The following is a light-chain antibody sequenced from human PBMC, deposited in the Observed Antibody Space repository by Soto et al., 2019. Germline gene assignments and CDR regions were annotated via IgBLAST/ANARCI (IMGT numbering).Light chain of an antibody. CDR3: QQYGSSRT. V-gene: IGKV3-20*01. Sequence: EIVLTQFPGTLSLSPGDRATLSCRASQSVSSYLAWYQQKPGQAPRLLIYGASSRATGIPDRFSGSGSGTDFTLTISRLEPEDFAVYYCQQYGSSRTFGQGTKVDI. J-gene: IGKJ1*01. CDR1: QSVSSY. CDR2: GAS.